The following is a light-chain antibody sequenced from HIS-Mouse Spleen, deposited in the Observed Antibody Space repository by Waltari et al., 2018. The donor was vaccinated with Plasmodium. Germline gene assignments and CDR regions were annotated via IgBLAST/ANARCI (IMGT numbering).Light chain of an antibody. Sequence: EIVMTQSPATLSVSPGERATLPCRASQSVSSNLACYQQKPGQAPRLLIYGSSTRATGTPARFSGSGSGTEFTLTISSLQSEDFAVYYCQQYNNWSFTFGPGTKVDIK. V-gene: IGKV3-15*01. J-gene: IGKJ3*01. CDR3: QQYNNWSFT. CDR1: QSVSSN. CDR2: GSS.